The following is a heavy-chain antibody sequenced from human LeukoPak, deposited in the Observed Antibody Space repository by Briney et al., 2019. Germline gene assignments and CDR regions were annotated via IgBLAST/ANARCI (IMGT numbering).Heavy chain of an antibody. V-gene: IGHV3-33*01. CDR2: IWYDGSNK. CDR1: GFTFSNHG. CDR3: AREGPRGNSQFDY. Sequence: PGGSLRPSCAASGFTFSNHGMHWVRQAPGKGLEWVALIWYDGSNKYYTDSVKGRLTISRDNSKDTLFLQMNSLRAEDTAVYYCAREGPRGNSQFDYWGQGTLVTVSS. J-gene: IGHJ4*02. D-gene: IGHD4-23*01.